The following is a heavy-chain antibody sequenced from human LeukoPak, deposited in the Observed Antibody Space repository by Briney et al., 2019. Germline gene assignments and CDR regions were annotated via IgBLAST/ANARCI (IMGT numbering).Heavy chain of an antibody. CDR2: IYSGGST. CDR1: GLTVSSNY. Sequence: GGSLRLSCAASGLTVSSNYMSWVRQAPGKGLECVSVIYSGGSTYYADSVKGRFTISRDNSKNTLYLQMNSLRAEDTAVYYCARGASSWYYFDYWGQGTLVTVSS. J-gene: IGHJ4*02. CDR3: ARGASSWYYFDY. D-gene: IGHD6-13*01. V-gene: IGHV3-66*01.